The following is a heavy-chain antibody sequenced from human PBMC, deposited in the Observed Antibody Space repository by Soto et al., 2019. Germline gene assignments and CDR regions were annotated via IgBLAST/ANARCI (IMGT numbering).Heavy chain of an antibody. D-gene: IGHD2-21*02. V-gene: IGHV3-23*01. CDR2: ISGGGDGT. CDR1: GFTFSSYA. J-gene: IGHJ3*02. Sequence: EVQLLESGGGLVQPGGSLRLSCAASGFTFSSYAMSWVRQAPGKGLXXXXTISGGGDGTYYADSVKGRFTISRDNSRXXXXXXXXXXXXXXXXXXXXXXXXXXXXXXXXSGGDCHYAFDIWGQGTMVTVSS. CDR3: XXXXXXXXXXXXSGGDCHYAFDI.